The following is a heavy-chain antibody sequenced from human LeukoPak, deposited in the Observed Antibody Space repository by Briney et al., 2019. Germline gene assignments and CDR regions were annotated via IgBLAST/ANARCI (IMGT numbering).Heavy chain of an antibody. V-gene: IGHV3-30*03. J-gene: IGHJ4*02. CDR1: GFTFSNYY. Sequence: PGGSLRLSCAASGFTFSNYYMHWVRQAPGKGLEWVALISNDGGIEYHGDSVRGRFAISRDNSENTLYLQMNSLRVEDTAVYYCAQSFGAASAWGQGTLVTVSS. D-gene: IGHD3-16*01. CDR3: AQSFGAASA. CDR2: ISNDGGIE.